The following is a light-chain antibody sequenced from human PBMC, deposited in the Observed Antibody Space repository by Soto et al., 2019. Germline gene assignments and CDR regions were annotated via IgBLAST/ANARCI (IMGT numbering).Light chain of an antibody. CDR3: QQYNNWLTWT. J-gene: IGKJ1*01. CDR1: QSVSSN. CDR2: GAS. Sequence: EIVLTQSPGTLSLSPGERATLSCRASQSVSSNLAWYQQKPGQAPRLLIYGASTRATGIPARFSGSGSGPEFTLTISSLQSEDFAVYYCQQYNNWLTWTFGQGTKVDIK. V-gene: IGKV3-15*01.